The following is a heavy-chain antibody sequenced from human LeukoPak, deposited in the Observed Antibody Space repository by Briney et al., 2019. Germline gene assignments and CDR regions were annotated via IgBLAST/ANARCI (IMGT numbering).Heavy chain of an antibody. V-gene: IGHV4-59*11. D-gene: IGHD3-9*01. J-gene: IGHJ2*01. CDR3: ARSTRHFDWLVAIDWYLDL. CDR1: GASINNHY. CDR2: IHYGGST. Sequence: PSETLSLTCTVSGASINNHYWTWIRLSPGKGLEWLGYIHYGGSTKYNPSLKSPVSISIDSSRTQFSLRLSSVTAADTAVYYCARSTRHFDWLVAIDWYLDLWGRGTLVTVSS.